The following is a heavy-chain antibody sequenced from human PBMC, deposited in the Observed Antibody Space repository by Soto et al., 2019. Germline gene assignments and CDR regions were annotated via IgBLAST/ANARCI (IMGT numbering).Heavy chain of an antibody. CDR2: ISGSGGST. CDR3: AKPTGRYYYYYGMDV. V-gene: IGHV3-23*01. J-gene: IGHJ6*02. CDR1: GFTFSSLA. Sequence: PGGSLRLSCAASGFTFSSLAMSWVRQAPGKGLEWVSGISGSGGSTYYADSVKGRFTISRDNSKNTLYLQMNSLRAEDTALYYCAKPTGRYYYYYGMDVWGQGTTVTVSS. D-gene: IGHD1-1*01.